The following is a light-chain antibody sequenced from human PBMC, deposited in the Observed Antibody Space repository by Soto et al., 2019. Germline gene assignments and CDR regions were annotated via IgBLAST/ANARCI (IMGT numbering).Light chain of an antibody. CDR2: DAS. Sequence: DIVVTQSPATLSLSPGERATLSCRASQSGSSYLALSQQNPCQAARLLIYDASNRASGFPGRFSGSGSGTDFHLTISSLQADYVAMYYRHHYYNTPSTFGQGTKV. CDR1: QSGSSY. V-gene: IGKV3-11*01. CDR3: HHYYNTPST. J-gene: IGKJ1*01.